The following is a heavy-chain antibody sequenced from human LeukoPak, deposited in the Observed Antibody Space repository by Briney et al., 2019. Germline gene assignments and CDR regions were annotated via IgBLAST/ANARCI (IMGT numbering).Heavy chain of an antibody. V-gene: IGHV3-23*01. J-gene: IGHJ4*02. CDR2: VSGSGDTP. CDR3: AGTRWELLY. CDR1: GFTFINYV. D-gene: IGHD1-26*01. Sequence: PGGSLRLFCAASGFTFINYVMSWVRQAPGRGLEWVSGVSGSGDTPYYADSVKDRFTVSRDNSKNTVYLQINSLRAEDTAVYYCAGTRWELLYWGQGTIVTVSS.